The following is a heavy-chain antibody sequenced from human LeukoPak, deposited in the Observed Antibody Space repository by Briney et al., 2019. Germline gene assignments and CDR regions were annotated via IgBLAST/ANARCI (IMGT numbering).Heavy chain of an antibody. J-gene: IGHJ2*01. D-gene: IGHD4-17*01. CDR1: GGSFSGYY. CDR2: VNHGGGA. Sequence: SETLSLTCAVYGGSFSGYYWSWIRQPPGKGLEWLGEVNHGGGANYNPSLRSRVTLSVDTSKNHFSLELSSVTAADTAIYYCARANAVTTVLFDLWGRGTLVTVSS. V-gene: IGHV4-34*01. CDR3: ARANAVTTVLFDL.